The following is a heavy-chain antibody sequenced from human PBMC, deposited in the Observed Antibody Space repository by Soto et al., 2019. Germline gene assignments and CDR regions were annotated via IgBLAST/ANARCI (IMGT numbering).Heavy chain of an antibody. Sequence: VSVKGRFTISRDNAKNSLYLQMNSLRADDTAVYYCTRDTGWIPFNWFDPWGQGTLVTVSS. D-gene: IGHD6-19*01. CDR3: TRDTGWIPFNWFDP. V-gene: IGHV3-7*01. J-gene: IGHJ5*02.